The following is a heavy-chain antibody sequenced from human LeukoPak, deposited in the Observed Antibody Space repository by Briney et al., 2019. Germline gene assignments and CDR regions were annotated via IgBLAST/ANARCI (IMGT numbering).Heavy chain of an antibody. D-gene: IGHD3-22*01. CDR2: IISSSSYI. J-gene: IGHJ4*02. V-gene: IGHV3-21*01. Sequence: GGSLRLSCAASGFTFSSYSMNWVRQAPGKGLEWVSSIISSSSYIYYADSVKGRFTISRDNAKNSLYLQMNSLRAEDTAVYYCAGYYDSSGYYYKWYYFDYWGQGTLVTVSS. CDR1: GFTFSSYS. CDR3: AGYYDSSGYYYKWYYFDY.